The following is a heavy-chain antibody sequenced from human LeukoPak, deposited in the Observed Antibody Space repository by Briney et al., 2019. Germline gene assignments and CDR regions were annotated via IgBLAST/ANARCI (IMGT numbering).Heavy chain of an antibody. CDR3: ARDHYYDSSGHHPGAFDI. D-gene: IGHD3-22*01. CDR2: IYYSGST. V-gene: IGHV4-31*03. J-gene: IGHJ3*02. Sequence: SQTLSLTCTVSGGSISSGGYYWNWIRQHPGKGLEWIGYIYYSGSTYYNPSLKSRVTISVDTSKNQFSLKLSSVTAADTAVYYCARDHYYDSSGHHPGAFDIWGQGTMVTVSS. CDR1: GGSISSGGYY.